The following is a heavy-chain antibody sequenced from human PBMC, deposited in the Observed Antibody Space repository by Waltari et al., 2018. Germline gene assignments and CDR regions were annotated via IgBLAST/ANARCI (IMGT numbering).Heavy chain of an antibody. CDR1: GGTFSSYT. V-gene: IGHV1-69*02. CDR3: ARVRSGYDITNWFDP. Sequence: QVQLVQSGAEVKKPGSSVKVSYKASGGTFSSYTISWVRQAPGQGLEWMGRIIPILGIANYAQKFQGRVTITADKSTSTAYMELSSLRSEDTAVYYCARVRSGYDITNWFDPWGQGTLVTVSS. D-gene: IGHD3-9*01. CDR2: IIPILGIA. J-gene: IGHJ5*02.